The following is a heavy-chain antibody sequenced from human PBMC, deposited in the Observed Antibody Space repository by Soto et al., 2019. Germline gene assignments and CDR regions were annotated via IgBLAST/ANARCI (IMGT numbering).Heavy chain of an antibody. CDR1: GFTFSSYA. J-gene: IGHJ4*02. Sequence: EVKLLESGGGLVQPGGSLRLSCAASGFTFSSYAMSWVGQAPGKGLEWVSAISGSGGSTYYADSVKGRFTISRDNSMNTLYMQMNSLRAEDTAVYYCAKDPSSGSLQEPVVLGVDYWGQGTLVTVSS. CDR3: AKDPSSGSLQEPVVLGVDY. V-gene: IGHV3-23*01. CDR2: ISGSGGST. D-gene: IGHD1-26*01.